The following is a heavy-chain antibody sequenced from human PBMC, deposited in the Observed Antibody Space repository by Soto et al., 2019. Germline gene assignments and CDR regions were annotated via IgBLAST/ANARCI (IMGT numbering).Heavy chain of an antibody. Sequence: EVQLVESGGGLVQPGGSLRLSCAASGFTFGGYWMSWVRQAPGKGLEWVANINQDGSETYYVDSVKGRFTISRDNAKHSLYLQMNSLRAEDTAVYYCARGDKYSGDYWGQGTLVTVSS. J-gene: IGHJ4*02. CDR3: ARGDKYSGDY. CDR2: INQDGSET. D-gene: IGHD5-18*01. CDR1: GFTFGGYW. V-gene: IGHV3-7*05.